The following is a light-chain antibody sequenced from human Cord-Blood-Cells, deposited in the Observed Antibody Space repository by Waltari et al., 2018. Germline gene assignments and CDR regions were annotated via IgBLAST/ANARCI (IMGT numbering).Light chain of an antibody. Sequence: QSALTQPASVSGSPGQSITISCTGTSSDVGGYNYVSWYQQQPGKAPKLWIYDVSKRPSGVSNRFSGSKSGNTASLTISGLQAENEADYYCSSYTSSSTWVFGGGTKLTVL. J-gene: IGLJ3*02. V-gene: IGLV2-14*01. CDR1: SSDVGGYNY. CDR2: DVS. CDR3: SSYTSSSTWV.